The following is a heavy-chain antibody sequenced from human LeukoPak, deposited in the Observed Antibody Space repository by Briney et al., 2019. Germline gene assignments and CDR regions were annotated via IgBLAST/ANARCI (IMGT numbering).Heavy chain of an antibody. Sequence: PGGSLRLSCAASGFTFSSYAMSWVRQAPGKGLEWVSAISASGGNTYYADSVKGRFTMSRDNSKSTLYLQMNSLRAEDTAVYYCAKPREAAAGTGRYFDYWGQGTLVTVSS. CDR3: AKPREAAAGTGRYFDY. J-gene: IGHJ4*02. CDR2: ISASGGNT. D-gene: IGHD6-13*01. V-gene: IGHV3-23*01. CDR1: GFTFSSYA.